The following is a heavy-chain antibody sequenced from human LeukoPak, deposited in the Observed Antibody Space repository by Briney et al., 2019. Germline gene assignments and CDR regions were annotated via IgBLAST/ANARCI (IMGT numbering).Heavy chain of an antibody. D-gene: IGHD6-13*01. J-gene: IGHJ3*02. V-gene: IGHV3-30*02. CDR3: ARVSAAAAGTEDI. CDR1: VFTFSIYG. Sequence: PGGSLRLSYAASVFTFSIYGMHWVRQAPGKGLECVAFIRYDGSNKYYADSVKGRFTISRDNSKNTLYLQMNSLRAEDTAVYYCARVSAAAAGTEDIWGQGTMVTVSS. CDR2: IRYDGSNK.